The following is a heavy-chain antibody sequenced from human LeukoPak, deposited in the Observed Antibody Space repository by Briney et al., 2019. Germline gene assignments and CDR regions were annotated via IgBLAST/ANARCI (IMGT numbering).Heavy chain of an antibody. CDR2: ISSGGNTL. V-gene: IGHV3-11*01. CDR1: GFTFSDYY. D-gene: IGHD6-13*01. Sequence: PGGSLRLSCAASGFTFSDYYMHWIRQAPGKGLEWVSYISSGGNTLYYADSVKGRFTISRDNAKNSLFLQMNSLRAEDTAVYYCARGSISVAAAGRIDYWGQGTLVTVSA. CDR3: ARGSISVAAAGRIDY. J-gene: IGHJ4*02.